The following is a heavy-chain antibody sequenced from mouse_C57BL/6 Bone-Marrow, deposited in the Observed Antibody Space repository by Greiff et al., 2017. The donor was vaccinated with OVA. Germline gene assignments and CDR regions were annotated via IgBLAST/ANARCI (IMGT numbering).Heavy chain of an antibody. CDR3: AIYDGLTWGWFAY. V-gene: IGHV7-3*01. Sequence: EVKLMESGGGLVQPGGSLSLSCAASGFTFTDYYMSWVRQPPGKALEWLGFIRNKANGYTTEYSASVKGRFTISRDNSQSILYLQMNALRAEDSATYYCAIYDGLTWGWFAYWGQGTLVTVSA. CDR1: GFTFTDYY. CDR2: IRNKANGYTT. D-gene: IGHD2-3*01. J-gene: IGHJ3*01.